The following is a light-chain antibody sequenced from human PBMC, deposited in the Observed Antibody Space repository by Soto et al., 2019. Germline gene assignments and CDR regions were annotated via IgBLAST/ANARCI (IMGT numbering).Light chain of an antibody. CDR2: EIV. V-gene: IGLV2-14*01. Sequence: QSALTQPASLSGSTGQSITISCTGTSDDIGAYDRVSCFQQYPGEAPKIIIYEIVHRPSGISNRFSGSKSGNIASLTISGLEAEDEADYYCTSYTNMGGLWVFGGGTKLTVL. CDR3: TSYTNMGGLWV. CDR1: SDDIGAYDR. J-gene: IGLJ3*02.